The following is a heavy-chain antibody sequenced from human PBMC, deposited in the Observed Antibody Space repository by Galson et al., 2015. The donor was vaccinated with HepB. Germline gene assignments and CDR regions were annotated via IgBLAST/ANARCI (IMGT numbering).Heavy chain of an antibody. CDR1: GGTFSSYT. J-gene: IGHJ2*01. CDR3: ASLLDWTHYWYFDL. V-gene: IGHV1-69*02. Sequence: SVKVSCKASGGTFSSYTISWVRQAPGQGLEWMGRIIPILGIANYAQEFQGRVTITADKSTSTAYVELSSLRSEDTAVYYCASLLDWTHYWYFDLWGRGTLVTVSS. CDR2: IIPILGIA. D-gene: IGHD3-9*01.